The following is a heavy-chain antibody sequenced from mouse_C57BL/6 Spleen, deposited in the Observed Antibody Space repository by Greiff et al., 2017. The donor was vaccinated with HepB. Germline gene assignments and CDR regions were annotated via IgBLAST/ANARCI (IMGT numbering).Heavy chain of an antibody. D-gene: IGHD2-4*01. J-gene: IGHJ2*01. CDR3: ARGIYYDYDEGPFFDY. V-gene: IGHV1-77*01. CDR1: GYTFTDYY. Sequence: QVQLQQSGAELVKPGASVKISCKASGYTFTDYYINWVKQRPGQGLEWIGKIGPGSGSTYYNEKFKGKATLTADKSSSTAYMQLSSLTSEDSAVYFCARGIYYDYDEGPFFDYWGQGTTLTVSS. CDR2: IGPGSGST.